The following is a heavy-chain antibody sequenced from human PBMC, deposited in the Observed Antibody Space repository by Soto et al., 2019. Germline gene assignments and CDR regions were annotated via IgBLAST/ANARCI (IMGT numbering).Heavy chain of an antibody. CDR1: GGSISSYY. CDR2: IYYSGSI. V-gene: IGHV4-59*01. CDR3: ARVWGGAFDI. D-gene: IGHD3-10*01. Sequence: SETLSLTCTVSGGSISSYYWSWIRQPPGKGLEWIGYIYYSGSINYNPSLKSRVTISVDTSKNQFSLKLSSVTAADTAVYYCARVWGGAFDIWGQGTMVTVSS. J-gene: IGHJ3*02.